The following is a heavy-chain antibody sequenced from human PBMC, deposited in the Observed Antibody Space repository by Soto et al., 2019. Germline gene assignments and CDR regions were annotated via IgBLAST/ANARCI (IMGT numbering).Heavy chain of an antibody. V-gene: IGHV5-51*01. J-gene: IGHJ2*01. D-gene: IGHD6-13*01. CDR2: IYPDDSDT. CDR1: GYSFTNYW. Sequence: EVQLVQSGAEVKKPGESLKISCKGSGYSFTNYWIGWVRQMPGKGLEWMGIIYPDDSDTRYSPSFQGQVTISADKSISTAYLQWSSLKASDTAMYYCARHEGIAVTGGWYFDLWGRGTLVTVSS. CDR3: ARHEGIAVTGGWYFDL.